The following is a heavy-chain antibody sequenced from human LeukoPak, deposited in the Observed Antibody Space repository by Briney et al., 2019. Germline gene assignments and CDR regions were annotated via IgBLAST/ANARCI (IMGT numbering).Heavy chain of an antibody. J-gene: IGHJ4*02. CDR1: GFTFSSYW. V-gene: IGHV3-9*03. Sequence: GGSLRLSCAASGFTFSSYWMHWVRQAPGKGLEWVSGTSWNSGSIGYADSVKGRFTISRDNAKNSLYLQMNSLRAEDMALYYCAEDARHDSSGYPDYWGQGTLVTVSS. CDR3: AEDARHDSSGYPDY. D-gene: IGHD3-22*01. CDR2: TSWNSGSI.